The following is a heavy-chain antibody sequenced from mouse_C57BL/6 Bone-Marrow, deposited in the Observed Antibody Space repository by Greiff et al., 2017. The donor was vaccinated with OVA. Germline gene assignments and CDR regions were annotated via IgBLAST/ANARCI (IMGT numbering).Heavy chain of an antibody. D-gene: IGHD3-2*02. J-gene: IGHJ4*01. V-gene: IGHV1-62-2*01. CDR3: ARHPYSSGYGYAMDY. Sequence: VMLVESGAELVKPGASVKLSCKASGYTFTEYTIHWVKQRSGQGLEWIGWFYPGSGSITYNEKFKDKATLTADKSSSTVYMELSRLTSEDSAVYFCARHPYSSGYGYAMDYWGQGTSVTVSS. CDR2: FYPGSGSI. CDR1: GYTFTEYT.